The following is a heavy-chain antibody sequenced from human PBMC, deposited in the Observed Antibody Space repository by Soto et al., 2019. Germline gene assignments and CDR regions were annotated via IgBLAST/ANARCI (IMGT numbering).Heavy chain of an antibody. CDR1: GFTFTRYS. CDR3: VRESEDLTSNFDY. Sequence: EVQLVESGGGLVKPGGFLRLSCAASGFTFTRYSMNWVRQAPGKGLEWVSSISSTTNYIYYGDSMKGRFTISRDNAKNSLYLEMNSLRAEDTAVYYCVRESEDLTSNFDYWGQGTLVTVSS. V-gene: IGHV3-21*06. J-gene: IGHJ4*02. CDR2: ISSTTNYI.